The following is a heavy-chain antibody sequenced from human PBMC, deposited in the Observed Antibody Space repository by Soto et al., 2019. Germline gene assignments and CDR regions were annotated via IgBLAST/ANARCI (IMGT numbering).Heavy chain of an antibody. CDR2: LYWDGDK. V-gene: IGHV2-5*02. CDR3: AKDVSDF. Sequence: QITLRESGPTLVQPTQTLTLTCTFSGFSLSNTGAGVAWIRQPPGKALEWLALLYWDGDKRYTPSLKNRLSITKDSSKNPVFLTMTNMDPTDTATYYCAKDVSDFWGQGTLVTVSS. J-gene: IGHJ4*02. CDR1: GFSLSNTGAG.